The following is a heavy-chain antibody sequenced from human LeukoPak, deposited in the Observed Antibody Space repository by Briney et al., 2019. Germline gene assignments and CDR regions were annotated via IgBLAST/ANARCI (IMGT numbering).Heavy chain of an antibody. J-gene: IGHJ3*01. Sequence: PGGSLRLSCAASGFTFSSYWMHWVRQAPGKGLVWVSRINSDGSSTSYADSVKGRFTISRDNSKNTLYLQMNSLRAEDTAVYYCARDLRGLELRRPNDAFDLWGQGTMVTVSS. D-gene: IGHD1-7*01. V-gene: IGHV3-74*01. CDR1: GFTFSSYW. CDR2: INSDGSST. CDR3: ARDLRGLELRRPNDAFDL.